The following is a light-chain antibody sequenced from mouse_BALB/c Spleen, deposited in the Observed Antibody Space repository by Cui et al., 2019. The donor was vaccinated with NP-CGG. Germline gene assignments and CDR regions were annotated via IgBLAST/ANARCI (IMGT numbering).Light chain of an antibody. CDR1: TGAVTTSNY. V-gene: IGLV1*01. CDR3: ALWYSNHWV. J-gene: IGLJ1*01. Sequence: QTVVTQNSARTTSPGKTVTLTCRSSTGAVTTSNYANWVQEKPDHLFTGLIGGTNNRVPGVPARFSGSLIGDKAALTITGAQTEDEAIYFCALWYSNHWVFGGGTKLTVL. CDR2: GTN.